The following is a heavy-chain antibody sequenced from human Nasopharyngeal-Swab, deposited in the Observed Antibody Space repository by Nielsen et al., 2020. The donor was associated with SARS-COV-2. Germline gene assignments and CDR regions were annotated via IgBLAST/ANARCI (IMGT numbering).Heavy chain of an antibody. CDR1: GGSTSSGSYY. D-gene: IGHD6-19*01. Sequence: SETLSLTCTVSGGSTSSGSYYWSWIRQPAGKGLEWIGRFYTTGSTDYNPPLKSRVTISVDTSKNQFSLKLSSVTAADTAVYYCARGGKAGDYYYYYMDVWGKGTTVTVSS. CDR3: ARGGKAGDYYYYYMDV. V-gene: IGHV4-61*02. J-gene: IGHJ6*03. CDR2: FYTTGST.